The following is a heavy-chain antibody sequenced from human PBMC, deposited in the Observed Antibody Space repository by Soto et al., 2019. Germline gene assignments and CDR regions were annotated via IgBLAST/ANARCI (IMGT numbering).Heavy chain of an antibody. CDR3: ASSGSYHNHAVDV. D-gene: IGHD1-26*01. J-gene: IGHJ6*02. Sequence: ALEIIYLNSFVYGRCLNRGGYHRSWTHKPPGKGLEWIGSIYYSGSTYYNPSLKSRVTISVDTSKNQFSLKLSSVTAADTAVYHCASSGSYHNHAVDVWGQGTTVTVSS. CDR1: GRCLNRGGYH. V-gene: IGHV4-39*01. CDR2: IYYSGST.